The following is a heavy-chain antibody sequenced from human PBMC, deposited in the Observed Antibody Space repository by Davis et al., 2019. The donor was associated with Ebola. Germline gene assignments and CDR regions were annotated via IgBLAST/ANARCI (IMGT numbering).Heavy chain of an antibody. Sequence: MPSETLSLTCTVSGASLRSSTYYWAWIRQPPGKGLEWIGNLHYNGSTYYNPSLKSRVTISVDTSKNQFSLKLSSVTAADTAVYYCARGPPGGPDIVVVPAAIPYGMDVWGQGTTVTVSS. CDR3: ARGPPGGPDIVVVPAAIPYGMDV. D-gene: IGHD2-2*01. V-gene: IGHV4-39*01. CDR2: LHYNGST. CDR1: GASLRSSTYY. J-gene: IGHJ6*02.